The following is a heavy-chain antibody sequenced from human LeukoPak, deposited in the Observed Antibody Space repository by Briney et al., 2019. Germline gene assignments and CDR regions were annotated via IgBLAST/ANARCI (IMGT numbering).Heavy chain of an antibody. V-gene: IGHV1-2*02. Sequence: ASVKVSCKASGYTFTGYYMHWVRQAPGQGREGMGWINPNSGGTNFAQKFQGRVTMTRETSFSTAYVELSRLRSDDRAVYDCARGEPLRFGVVSSLAYWGQGHLVTVSS. CDR2: INPNSGGT. D-gene: IGHD3-10*01. CDR3: ARGEPLRFGVVSSLAY. CDR1: GYTFTGYY. J-gene: IGHJ4*02.